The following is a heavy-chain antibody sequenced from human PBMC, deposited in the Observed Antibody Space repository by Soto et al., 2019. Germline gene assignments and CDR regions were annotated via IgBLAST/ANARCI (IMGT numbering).Heavy chain of an antibody. V-gene: IGHV4-39*01. D-gene: IGHD4-17*01. Sequence: PSETLSLTCTVSGGSISSYYWGWIRQPPGKGLEWIGSIYYSGSTYYNPSLKSRVTISVDTSKNQFSLKLSSVTAADTAVYYCARMTTYYYYGMDVWGQGTTVT. CDR1: GGSISSYY. J-gene: IGHJ6*02. CDR2: IYYSGST. CDR3: ARMTTYYYYGMDV.